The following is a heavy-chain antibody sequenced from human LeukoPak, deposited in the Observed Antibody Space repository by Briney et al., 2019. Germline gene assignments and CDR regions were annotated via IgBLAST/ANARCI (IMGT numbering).Heavy chain of an antibody. D-gene: IGHD2-2*01. J-gene: IGHJ6*02. V-gene: IGHV3-48*03. Sequence: GGSLRLSCAASGFTFSSYAMIWVRQAPGKGLEWVSYIRSSGNTMYYADSVKGRFTISRDNAKNSLYLQMNSLRAEDTALYYCARDQGYQLPDGMGVWGQGTTVTVSS. CDR2: IRSSGNTM. CDR1: GFTFSSYA. CDR3: ARDQGYQLPDGMGV.